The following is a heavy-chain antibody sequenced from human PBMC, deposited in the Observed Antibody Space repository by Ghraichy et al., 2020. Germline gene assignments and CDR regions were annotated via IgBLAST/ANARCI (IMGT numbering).Heavy chain of an antibody. V-gene: IGHV4-59*01. Sequence: SETLSLTCTVSGDSITSYYWNWIRQPPGKELEWIGYFYESGGTYYNPSLRSRATISLDTSNNQVSLKLASVTAADTAVYYCARGGRWIHRAYFGLWGRGTLVTVAS. CDR2: FYESGGT. J-gene: IGHJ2*01. CDR1: GDSITSYY. D-gene: IGHD5-24*01. CDR3: ARGGRWIHRAYFGL.